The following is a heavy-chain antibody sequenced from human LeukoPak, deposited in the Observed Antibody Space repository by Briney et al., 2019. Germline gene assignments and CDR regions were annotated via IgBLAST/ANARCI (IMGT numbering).Heavy chain of an antibody. V-gene: IGHV4-59*11. Sequence: PSETLSLTCTVSGGSMRSHYWGWVRQPPGKGLEWIGYIYDGGTTNYNSSFQSRVTISVDTPKNQFSLKLRSVTAADTAVYYCVRDGYYFGSGSPGGDYYYWFMDVWGKGTTVTIS. CDR2: IYDGGTT. D-gene: IGHD3-10*01. J-gene: IGHJ6*03. CDR3: VRDGYYFGSGSPGGDYYYWFMDV. CDR1: GGSMRSHY.